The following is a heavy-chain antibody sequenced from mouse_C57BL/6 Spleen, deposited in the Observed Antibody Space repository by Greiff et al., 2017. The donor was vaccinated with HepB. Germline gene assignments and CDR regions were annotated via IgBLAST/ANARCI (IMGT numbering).Heavy chain of an antibody. D-gene: IGHD3-2*02. Sequence: VQLQQPGAELVKPGASVKLSCKASGYTFTSYWMHWVKQRPGQGLEWIGMIRPNSGSTNYNEKFKSKATLTVDKSSSTAYMQLSSLTSEDSAVYYCATDSSGYVPYWGQGTSVTVSS. CDR3: ATDSSGYVPY. CDR1: GYTFTSYW. CDR2: IRPNSGST. V-gene: IGHV1-64*01. J-gene: IGHJ4*01.